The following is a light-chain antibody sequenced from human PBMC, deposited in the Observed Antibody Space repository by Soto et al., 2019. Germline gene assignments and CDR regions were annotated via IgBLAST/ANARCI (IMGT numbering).Light chain of an antibody. CDR3: QQYNNLPRT. V-gene: IGKV1-39*01. CDR1: QNIKTY. J-gene: IGKJ1*01. Sequence: DIQVTQSPSSLSASVVDSVTVTCRASQNIKTYLNWYQQKPVKAPNLLIDAASSLHSGVPSRFSGSGSGTEFTLTISSLQSEDFAVYYCQQYNNLPRTFGQGTKVDIK. CDR2: AAS.